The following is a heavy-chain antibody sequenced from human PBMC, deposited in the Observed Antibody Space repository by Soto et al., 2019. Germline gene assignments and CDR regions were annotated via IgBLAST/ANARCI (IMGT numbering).Heavy chain of an antibody. D-gene: IGHD1-1*01. CDR1: GGSISSGGYS. CDR3: ARDQLEGNWFDP. J-gene: IGHJ5*02. Sequence: QLHLQESGSGLVRPSQTLSLTCVVSGGSISSGGYSWNWIRQPPGKGLEWIGYIYHSGSTLYNPSLKSRVTISVAKSKNQFSLKLTSVTAADTAVYYCARDQLEGNWFDPWGQGTLVTVSS. CDR2: IYHSGST. V-gene: IGHV4-30-2*01.